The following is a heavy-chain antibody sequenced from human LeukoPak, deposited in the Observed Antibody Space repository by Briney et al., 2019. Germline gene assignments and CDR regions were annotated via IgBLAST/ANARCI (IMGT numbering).Heavy chain of an antibody. D-gene: IGHD3-10*01. CDR1: GYTLTELS. Sequence: ASVKVSCKVSGYTLTELSMHWVRQAPGKGLEWMGGFDPEDGETIYAQKFQGRVTMTEDTSADTAYMELSSLRSEDTAVYYCASRSGSYSSAFDYWGQGTLVTVSS. J-gene: IGHJ4*02. V-gene: IGHV1-24*01. CDR2: FDPEDGET. CDR3: ASRSGSYSSAFDY.